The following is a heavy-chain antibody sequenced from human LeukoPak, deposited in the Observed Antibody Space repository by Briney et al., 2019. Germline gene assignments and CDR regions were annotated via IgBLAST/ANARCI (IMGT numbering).Heavy chain of an antibody. CDR3: AKVVATTLGGFDY. J-gene: IGHJ4*02. CDR2: IYSGGST. D-gene: IGHD5-12*01. CDR1: GFTVSSNY. Sequence: GGSLRLSCAASGFTVSSNYMSWVRQTPGKGLEWVSVIYSGGSTYYADSVKGRFTISRDNSKNTLYLQMNSLRAEDTAVYHCAKVVATTLGGFDYWGQGTLVTVSS. V-gene: IGHV3-66*01.